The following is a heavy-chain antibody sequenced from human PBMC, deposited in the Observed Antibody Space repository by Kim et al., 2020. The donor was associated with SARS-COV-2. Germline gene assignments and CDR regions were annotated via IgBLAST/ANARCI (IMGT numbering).Heavy chain of an antibody. Sequence: GGSLRLSCAASGFTFSSYGMHWVRQASGKGLEWVAVIWYDGSNKYYADSVKGRFTISRDNSKNTLYLEMNSLRAEDTAVYYCARAPERSWTFDYWGQGT. D-gene: IGHD6-13*01. V-gene: IGHV3-33*01. CDR3: ARAPERSWTFDY. CDR1: GFTFSSYG. J-gene: IGHJ4*02. CDR2: IWYDGSNK.